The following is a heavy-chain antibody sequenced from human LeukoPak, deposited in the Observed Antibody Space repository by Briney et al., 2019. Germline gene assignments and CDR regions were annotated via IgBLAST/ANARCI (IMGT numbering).Heavy chain of an antibody. Sequence: AGGSLRLSCASSGFTFSSCAMHWVRQAPGKGLEGLAVISYDGSNKYHADSVKGRFTISRDNSKNTLYLQMNSLRAEDTALYYCARDSRIPVDIVATLDYWGQGTLVTVSS. V-gene: IGHV3-30-3*01. CDR2: ISYDGSNK. CDR1: GFTFSSCA. D-gene: IGHD5-12*01. CDR3: ARDSRIPVDIVATLDY. J-gene: IGHJ4*02.